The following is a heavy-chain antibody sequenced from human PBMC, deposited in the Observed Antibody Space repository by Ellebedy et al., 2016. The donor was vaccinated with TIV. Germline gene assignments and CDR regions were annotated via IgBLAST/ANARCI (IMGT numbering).Heavy chain of an antibody. CDR3: ARYSGSGTYYRNGMDV. CDR2: ISAYNGNT. CDR1: GYTFTSYD. Sequence: AASVKVSCKASGYTFTSYDINWVRQATGQGLEWMGWISAYNGNTNYAQKLQGRVTMTTDTSTSTAYMELRSLRSDDTAVYFCARYSGSGTYYRNGMDVWGQGTTVTVSS. V-gene: IGHV1-18*01. J-gene: IGHJ6*02. D-gene: IGHD3-10*01.